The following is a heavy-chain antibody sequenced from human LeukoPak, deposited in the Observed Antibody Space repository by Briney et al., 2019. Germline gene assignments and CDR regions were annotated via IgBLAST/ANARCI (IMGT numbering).Heavy chain of an antibody. J-gene: IGHJ4*02. Sequence: PGGSLRLSCAASGFTFSSNAMHWVRQAPGKGLEWVAVISYDGSNKYYAHSVKGRFTISRDNSKNTLYLQMNNLRAEDTAVYYCAREAEAFDYWGQGTLVTVSS. CDR3: AREAEAFDY. V-gene: IGHV3-30-3*01. CDR1: GFTFSSNA. CDR2: ISYDGSNK.